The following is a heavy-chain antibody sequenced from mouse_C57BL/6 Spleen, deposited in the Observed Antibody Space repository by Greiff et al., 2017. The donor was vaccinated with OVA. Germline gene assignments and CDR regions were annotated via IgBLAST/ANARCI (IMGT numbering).Heavy chain of an antibody. V-gene: IGHV3-6*01. Sequence: EVQLQESGPGLVKPSQSLSLTCSVTGYSITSGYYWNWIRQFPGNKLEWMGYISYDGSNNYNPSLKNRISITRDTSKNQFFLKLNSVTTEDTATYDCARDRSNYGDYFDYWGQGTTLTVSS. D-gene: IGHD2-5*01. CDR1: GYSITSGYY. CDR3: ARDRSNYGDYFDY. J-gene: IGHJ2*01. CDR2: ISYDGSN.